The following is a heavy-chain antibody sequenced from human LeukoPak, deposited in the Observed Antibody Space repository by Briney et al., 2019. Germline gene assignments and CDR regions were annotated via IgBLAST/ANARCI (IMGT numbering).Heavy chain of an antibody. CDR1: GYTFTGYY. J-gene: IGHJ3*02. CDR3: ARENWNDGAFDI. Sequence: ASVKVSCKASGYTFTGYYMHWVRQAPGQGLEWMGWINPNSGGTNYAQKFQGRVTMTRDTSISTAYMELSRLRSDDTAVYYCARENWNDGAFDIWGQGTMVTVSS. V-gene: IGHV1-2*02. CDR2: INPNSGGT. D-gene: IGHD1-1*01.